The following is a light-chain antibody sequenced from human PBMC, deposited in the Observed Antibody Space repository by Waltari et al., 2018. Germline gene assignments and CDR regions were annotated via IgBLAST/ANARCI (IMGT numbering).Light chain of an antibody. CDR2: LDD. CDR3: AGGDDSLTGVV. V-gene: IGLV1-47*01. Sequence: QSVLTQPPSLSGTPGQRVTISCSGSSSNIGTTYVFWYQQFPGRAPKLLIYLDDHRPSGGPDRFAASKSGSSASLTISGLRPEDEADYHCAGGDDSLTGVVFGGGTKLTV. J-gene: IGLJ2*01. CDR1: SSNIGTTY.